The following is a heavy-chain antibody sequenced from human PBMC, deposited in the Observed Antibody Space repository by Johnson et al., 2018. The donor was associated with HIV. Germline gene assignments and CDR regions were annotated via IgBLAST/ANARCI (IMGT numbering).Heavy chain of an antibody. D-gene: IGHD6-6*01. V-gene: IGHV3-7*05. Sequence: MLLVESGGGVVQPGGSLRLSCAASGFTFSSYWMSWVRQAPGKGLEWVANIKQDGSEKYYVDSVKGRFTISRDNAKNSLYLQMNSLRAEDTAVYYCASLVGSSSGEAFDIWGQGTIVTVSS. J-gene: IGHJ3*02. CDR1: GFTFSSYW. CDR2: IKQDGSEK. CDR3: ASLVGSSSGEAFDI.